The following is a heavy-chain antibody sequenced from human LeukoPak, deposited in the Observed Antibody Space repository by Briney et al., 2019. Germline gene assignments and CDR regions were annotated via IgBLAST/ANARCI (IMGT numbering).Heavy chain of an antibody. J-gene: IGHJ3*02. Sequence: GGSLRLSCAASGFTFSSYYMGWIRQAPGKGLECVSYISSSDITIYYADSVKGRFTISRDNAKNSLYLQMNSLRAEDTAVYYCARIGKTTYAFDIWGQGTMVTVSS. V-gene: IGHV3-11*01. CDR2: ISSSDITI. D-gene: IGHD4-11*01. CDR1: GFTFSSYY. CDR3: ARIGKTTYAFDI.